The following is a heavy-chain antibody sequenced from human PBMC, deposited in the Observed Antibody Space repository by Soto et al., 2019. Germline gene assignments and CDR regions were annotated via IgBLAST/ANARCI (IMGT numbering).Heavy chain of an antibody. CDR3: ARDRSRIVVVPAAYMDV. D-gene: IGHD2-2*01. Sequence: VASVKVSCKASGYTFTGYYMHWVRQAPGQGLEWMGWINPNSGGTNYAQKFQGWVTMTRDTSTSTAYMELSRLRSDDTAVYYCARDRSRIVVVPAAYMDVWGKGTTVTVSS. CDR1: GYTFTGYY. CDR2: INPNSGGT. V-gene: IGHV1-2*04. J-gene: IGHJ6*03.